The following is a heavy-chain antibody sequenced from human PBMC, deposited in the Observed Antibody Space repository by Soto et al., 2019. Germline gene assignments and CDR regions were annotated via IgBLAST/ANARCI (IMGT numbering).Heavy chain of an antibody. V-gene: IGHV3-23*01. D-gene: IGHD3-10*01. CDR2: ISGSGGST. Sequence: EVQLLESGGGLVQPGGSLRLSCAASGFTFSSYAMSWVRQAPGKGLEWVSIISGSGGSTFYADSVKGRFTISRDNSKNTLYLQMNSLTPADTAVYYCAKPFVIGEVDYWGQGALVTVSS. CDR3: AKPFVIGEVDY. J-gene: IGHJ4*02. CDR1: GFTFSSYA.